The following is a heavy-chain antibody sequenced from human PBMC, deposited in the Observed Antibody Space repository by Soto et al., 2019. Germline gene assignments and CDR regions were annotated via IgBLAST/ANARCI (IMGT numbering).Heavy chain of an antibody. CDR1: GYTFSTYA. Sequence: ASVEVSCKASGYTFSTYAIHWVRQAPGQSLEWMGWLNGGTGQTRYSQRFQDRVTITRDTSASTAYMEVSSLRPEETAVYYCARGKGMEENYYYYGMDIWGQGTTVTV. CDR2: LNGGTGQT. V-gene: IGHV1-3*01. J-gene: IGHJ6*02. CDR3: ARGKGMEENYYYYGMDI. D-gene: IGHD1-1*01.